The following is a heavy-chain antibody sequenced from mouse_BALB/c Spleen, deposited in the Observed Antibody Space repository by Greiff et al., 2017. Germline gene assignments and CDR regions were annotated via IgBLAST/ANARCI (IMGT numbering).Heavy chain of an antibody. D-gene: IGHD2-1*01. CDR2: ISYSGST. Sequence: DVQLQESGPGLVKPSQSLSLTCTVTGYSITSDYAWNWIRQFPGNKLEWMGYISYSGSTSYNPSLKSRISITRDTSKNQFFLQLNSVTTEDTATYYCARYYYGNYEAMDYWGQGTSVTVSS. CDR1: GYSITSDYA. CDR3: ARYYYGNYEAMDY. J-gene: IGHJ4*01. V-gene: IGHV3-2*02.